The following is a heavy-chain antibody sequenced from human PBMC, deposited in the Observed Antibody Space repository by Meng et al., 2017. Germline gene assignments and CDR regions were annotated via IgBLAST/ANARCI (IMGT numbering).Heavy chain of an antibody. D-gene: IGHD3-10*01. CDR2: INHSGST. Sequence: SETLSLTCAVYGGSFSGYYWSWIRQPPGKGLEWIGEINHSGSTNYNPSLKSRVTISVDTSKNQFSLKLSSVTAADTAVYYCARGSITMVRGVIIIPFDYWGQRTLVTVSS. CDR1: GGSFSGYY. J-gene: IGHJ4*01. CDR3: ARGSITMVRGVIIIPFDY. V-gene: IGHV4-34*01.